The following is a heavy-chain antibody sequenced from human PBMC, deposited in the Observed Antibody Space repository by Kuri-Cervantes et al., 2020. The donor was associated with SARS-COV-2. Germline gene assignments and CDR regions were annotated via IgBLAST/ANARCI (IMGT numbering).Heavy chain of an antibody. Sequence: ASVKVSCKASGYTFTSYYMHWVRQAPGQGLEWMGIINPSGGSTSYAQKFQGRVTMTRDTSTSTVYMELSSLRSEDTAVYDCARDLANRGVRGVIRLIGLDYWGQGTLVTVSS. V-gene: IGHV1-46*01. CDR1: GYTFTSYY. CDR2: INPSGGST. J-gene: IGHJ4*02. CDR3: ARDLANRGVRGVIRLIGLDY. D-gene: IGHD3-10*01.